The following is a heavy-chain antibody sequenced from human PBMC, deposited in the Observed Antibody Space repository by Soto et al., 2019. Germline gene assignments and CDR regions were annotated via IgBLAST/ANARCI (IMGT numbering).Heavy chain of an antibody. CDR2: IYHSGST. CDR3: ARDPEWELLYFDY. D-gene: IGHD1-26*01. CDR1: CYSISSGYY. V-gene: IGHV4-38-2*02. Sequence: SETLSLTCAVSCYSISSGYYWGWIRQPPGKGLEWIGSIYHSGSTYYTPSLKSRVTISVDTSKSQFSLKLSSVTAADTAVYYCARDPEWELLYFDYWGQGTLVTVSS. J-gene: IGHJ4*02.